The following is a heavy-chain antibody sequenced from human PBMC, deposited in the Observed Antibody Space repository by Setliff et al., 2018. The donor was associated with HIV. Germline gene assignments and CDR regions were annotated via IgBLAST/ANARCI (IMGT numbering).Heavy chain of an antibody. V-gene: IGHV4-28*05. CDR2: IYYSGSI. Sequence: ASETLSLTCTVSGYSISSGYYWGWIRQSPGKGLEWIGYIYYSGSIYYNPSLKSRVTMSVDTSKNQFSLKLSSVTAVDTAVYYCAKKGNGDYHFDYWGQGTLVTVSS. J-gene: IGHJ4*02. CDR1: GYSISSGYY. CDR3: AKKGNGDYHFDY. D-gene: IGHD4-17*01.